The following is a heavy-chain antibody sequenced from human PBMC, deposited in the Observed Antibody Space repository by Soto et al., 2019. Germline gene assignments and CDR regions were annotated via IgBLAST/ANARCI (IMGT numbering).Heavy chain of an antibody. J-gene: IGHJ4*02. D-gene: IGHD3-22*01. CDR3: AKVPSNYDSSGLSDY. V-gene: IGHV3-7*03. Sequence: GGSLRLSCAASGFTFSSYWMSWVRQAPGKGLEWVANIKESGSEKYYVDSVKGRFTISRDNSKNTLYLQMNSLRAEDTAVYYCAKVPSNYDSSGLSDYWGQGTLVTVSS. CDR2: IKESGSEK. CDR1: GFTFSSYW.